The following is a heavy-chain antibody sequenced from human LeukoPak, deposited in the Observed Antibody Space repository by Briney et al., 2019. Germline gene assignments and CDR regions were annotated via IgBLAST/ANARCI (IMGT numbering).Heavy chain of an antibody. V-gene: IGHV3-21*01. D-gene: IGHD4-23*01. CDR3: ARESGGNFGEAFDI. CDR1: GFAFSSGS. CDR2: IGSSSSSI. J-gene: IGHJ3*02. Sequence: GGSLRLSCAASGFAFSSGSMNWVRQAPGKGLEWVSSIGSSSSSIYYADSVKGRFTISRDNAKNSLYPQMNSLRAEDTAVYYCARESGGNFGEAFDIWGQGTMVTVSS.